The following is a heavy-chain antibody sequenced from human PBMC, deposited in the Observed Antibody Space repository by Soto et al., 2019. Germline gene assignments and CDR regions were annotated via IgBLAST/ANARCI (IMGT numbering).Heavy chain of an antibody. CDR2: INPNSGGT. CDR3: ARAQYYDILTGYQDAFDI. J-gene: IGHJ3*02. Sequence: ASVKVSFKASGYTFTGYYMHWVRQAPGQGLEWMGWINPNSGGTNYAQKFQGWVTMTRDTSISTAYMELSRLRSDDTAVYYCARAQYYDILTGYQDAFDIWGQGTMVTVSS. D-gene: IGHD3-9*01. CDR1: GYTFTGYY. V-gene: IGHV1-2*04.